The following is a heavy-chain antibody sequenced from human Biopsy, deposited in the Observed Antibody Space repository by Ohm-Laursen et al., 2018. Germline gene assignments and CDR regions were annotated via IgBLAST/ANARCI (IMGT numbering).Heavy chain of an antibody. J-gene: IGHJ5*02. CDR3: TRGGYYYDSLAYYYWFDP. D-gene: IGHD3-22*01. CDR2: INAKTGDT. Sequence: ATVKISCKASGYTFTGYHVHWVRQAPGQGLEWMRWINAKTGDTNYAQKFQGRVTMTRDTSISTAYVDLSSLRSDDTAVYYCTRGGYYYDSLAYYYWFDPWGQGTLVTVSS. CDR1: GYTFTGYH. V-gene: IGHV1-2*02.